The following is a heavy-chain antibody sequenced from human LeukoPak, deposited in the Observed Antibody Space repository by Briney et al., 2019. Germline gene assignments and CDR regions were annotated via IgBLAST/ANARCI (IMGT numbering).Heavy chain of an antibody. V-gene: IGHV3-74*01. J-gene: IGHJ4*02. CDR2: INSDGSST. D-gene: IGHD3-22*01. CDR3: ARQYSYDSSGYYPWDY. Sequence: GGSLRLSCAASGFTFSSYWMHWVRQAPGKGLVWVSRINSDGSSTTYADSVKGRFTISRDNAENTLYLQMNSLRAEDTAMYYCARQYSYDSSGYYPWDYWGQGTLVTVSS. CDR1: GFTFSSYW.